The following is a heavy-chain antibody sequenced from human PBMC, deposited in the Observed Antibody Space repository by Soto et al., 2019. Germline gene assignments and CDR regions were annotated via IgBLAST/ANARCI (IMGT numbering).Heavy chain of an antibody. CDR3: AHHARSRPVGGTGFDS. CDR1: GGSISSSNYY. D-gene: IGHD6-19*01. J-gene: IGHJ4*02. V-gene: IGHV4-39*01. Sequence: QLQLQESGPGLAKPSETLSLTCTVSGGSISSSNYYWGWIRQSPGKGLEWIGSSYYSRSTYSNPSPRSRVTIPVATSEKQCSQKLGSLTAADTAVYYCAHHARSRPVGGTGFDSWGQGTLVTVSS. CDR2: SYYSRST.